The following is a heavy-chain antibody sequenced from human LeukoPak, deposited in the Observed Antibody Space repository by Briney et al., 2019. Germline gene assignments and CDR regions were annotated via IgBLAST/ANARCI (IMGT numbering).Heavy chain of an antibody. V-gene: IGHV3-7*01. CDR3: XRTYSSGWYFDY. D-gene: IGHD6-19*01. Sequence: GGSLRLSCAASGFTFSSYWMSWVRQAPGKGLEWVANIKQDGSEEYYVDSMKGRFTISRDNAKNSLYLRMNSLRAEDTAVYYCXRTYSSGWYFDYWGQGTLVTVSS. J-gene: IGHJ4*02. CDR1: GFTFSSYW. CDR2: IKQDGSEE.